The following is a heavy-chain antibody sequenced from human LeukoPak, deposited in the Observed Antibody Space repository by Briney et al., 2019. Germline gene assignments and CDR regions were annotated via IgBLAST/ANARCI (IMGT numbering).Heavy chain of an antibody. V-gene: IGHV3-23*01. CDR3: AKLPYYYDSLVLYYFDY. Sequence: GGSLRLSCAASGFTFSSYAMSWVRQAPGKGLEWVSAISGSGGSTYYADSVKGRFTISRDNSKNTLYLQMNSLRAEDTAVYYCAKLPYYYDSLVLYYFDYWGQGTLVTVSS. CDR1: GFTFSSYA. J-gene: IGHJ4*02. CDR2: ISGSGGST. D-gene: IGHD3-22*01.